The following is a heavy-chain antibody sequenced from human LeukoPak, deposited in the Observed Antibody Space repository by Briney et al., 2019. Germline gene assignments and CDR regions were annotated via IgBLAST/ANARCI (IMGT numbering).Heavy chain of an antibody. CDR1: GYTFTSYG. V-gene: IGHV1-18*01. D-gene: IGHD2-21*02. J-gene: IGHJ4*02. CDR3: ASAHCGGDCYSLDY. Sequence: ASVTVSCKTSGYTFTSYGISWVRQAPGQGLEWMGWISVYNGNTNYAQKFQGRVTMTTDTSTSTAYMELRSLRSDDTAVYYCASAHCGGDCYSLDYWGQGTLVTVSS. CDR2: ISVYNGNT.